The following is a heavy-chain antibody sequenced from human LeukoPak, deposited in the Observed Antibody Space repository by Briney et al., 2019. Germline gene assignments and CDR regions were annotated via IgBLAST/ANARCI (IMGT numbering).Heavy chain of an antibody. D-gene: IGHD2-2*01. CDR1: GFTFSSYA. CDR2: ISGSGGST. V-gene: IGHV3-23*01. Sequence: GGSLRLSCAASGFTFSSYAMSWVRQAPGKGLEWVSAISGSGGSTYYADSVKGRFTISRDNSKNTLYMQMNSLRAEDTAVYYCAKAVVIVPTATPFDYWGQGTLVTVSS. J-gene: IGHJ4*02. CDR3: AKAVVIVPTATPFDY.